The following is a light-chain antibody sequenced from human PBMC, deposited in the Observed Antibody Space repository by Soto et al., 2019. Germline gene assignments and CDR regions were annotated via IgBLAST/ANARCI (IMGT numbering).Light chain of an antibody. CDR3: QSYGTNLSGSWV. V-gene: IGLV1-40*01. CDR2: GNN. Sequence: QSVLTQPPSVSGAPGQSVTISCSGSSSNIGAGYDVHWYQQLPGTAPKLLIYGNNNRPSGVPDRFSGSKSGTSASLAITGLQAEDEADYYCQSYGTNLSGSWVFGGGTQLTVL. CDR1: SSNIGAGYD. J-gene: IGLJ2*01.